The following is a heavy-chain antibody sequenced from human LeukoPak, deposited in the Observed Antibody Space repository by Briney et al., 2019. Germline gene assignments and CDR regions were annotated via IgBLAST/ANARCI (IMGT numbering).Heavy chain of an antibody. D-gene: IGHD2-2*02. J-gene: IGHJ4*02. CDR2: INSDGSST. Sequence: PGGSLRLSCAASGFTFNSYWMHWVRQAPGKGLVWVSRINSDGSSTSYADSVKGRFTISRDNAKNTLYLQMNSLRAEDTAVYYCARDTTIVVVPAAIGDFDYWGQGTLVTVSS. CDR1: GFTFNSYW. V-gene: IGHV3-74*01. CDR3: ARDTTIVVVPAAIGDFDY.